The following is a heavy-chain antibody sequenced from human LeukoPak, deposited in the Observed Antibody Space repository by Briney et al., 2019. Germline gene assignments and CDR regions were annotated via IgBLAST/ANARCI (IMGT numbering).Heavy chain of an antibody. D-gene: IGHD2-21*02. V-gene: IGHV4-39*07. CDR3: ASTAVVVTSAYAFDI. CDR2: IYYSWNT. CDR1: GGSISSSSYY. J-gene: IGHJ3*02. Sequence: SETLSLTCTVSGGSISSSSYYWGWLRQPPGKGLEWNGSIYYSWNTYYNTSLKSQATISVDTSKNQSSLKLSSVSAADTAVYFCASTAVVVTSAYAFDIWGQGTMVTVSS.